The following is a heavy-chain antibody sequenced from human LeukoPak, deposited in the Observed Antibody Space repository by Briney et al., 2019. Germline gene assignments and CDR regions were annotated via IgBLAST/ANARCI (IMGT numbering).Heavy chain of an antibody. D-gene: IGHD6-13*01. CDR2: ISGGDGST. J-gene: IGHJ4*02. V-gene: IGHV3-23*01. Sequence: PGGSLRLSCAASGFTFSSFAMNWVRQAPGKGLEWVSAISGGDGSTYYADSVKGRFTISRDNSKNTLFLQMNSLRAEDTAVYYCAKWALAAAGFYDYWGQGTLVTVSS. CDR3: AKWALAAAGFYDY. CDR1: GFTFSSFA.